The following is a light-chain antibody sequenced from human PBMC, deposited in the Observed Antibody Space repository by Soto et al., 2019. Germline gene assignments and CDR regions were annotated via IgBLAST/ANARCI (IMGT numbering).Light chain of an antibody. V-gene: IGKV3-20*01. Sequence: ETVLTQSPGTLSLSPGESATLSCRASQSVSNKYLVWYQQKPGQAPRLLIHGASSRATGIPDRFSGSGSGTDFTLTINRLXXXXXXVYYCQQCGSSPYTFGQGTXLEIK. CDR3: QQCGSSPYT. J-gene: IGKJ2*01. CDR1: QSVSNKY. CDR2: GAS.